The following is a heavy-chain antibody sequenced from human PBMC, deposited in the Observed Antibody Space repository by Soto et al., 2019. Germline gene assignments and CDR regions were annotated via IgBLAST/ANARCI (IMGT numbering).Heavy chain of an antibody. Sequence: QVQLQESGPGLVKPSQTLSLTCTVSGGSISSGDYYWSWIRQPPGKGLEWIGYTYYSGSTYYNPSLKSRVTISVDTSKNQFSLKLSSVTAADTAVYYCASYSSSWFTDYYYGMDVWGQGTTVTVSS. CDR3: ASYSSSWFTDYYYGMDV. D-gene: IGHD6-13*01. V-gene: IGHV4-30-4*01. CDR1: GGSISSGDYY. J-gene: IGHJ6*02. CDR2: TYYSGST.